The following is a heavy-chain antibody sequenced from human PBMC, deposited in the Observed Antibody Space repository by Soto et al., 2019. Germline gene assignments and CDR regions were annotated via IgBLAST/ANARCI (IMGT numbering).Heavy chain of an antibody. CDR1: GLTFSNYA. J-gene: IGHJ4*02. CDR2: MSGSSSTT. V-gene: IGHV3-23*01. Sequence: GGSLRLCCATSGLTFSNYAMIWVRQAPGGGLEWVSSMSGSSSTTYYADSVRGRFTISRDRSKNTLYLQMSSLRAEDTALYYCAKNQERELPRVIDFWGQGTLVTVSS. D-gene: IGHD1-7*01. CDR3: AKNQERELPRVIDF.